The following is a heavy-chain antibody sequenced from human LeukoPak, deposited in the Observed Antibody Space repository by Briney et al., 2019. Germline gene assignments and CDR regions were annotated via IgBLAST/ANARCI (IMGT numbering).Heavy chain of an antibody. J-gene: IGHJ5*02. CDR3: ARAMYSSSWYGVRIYWFDP. Sequence: ASVKVSCKASGYTFTSYDINWVRQATGQGLEWMGWMNPNSGNTGYAQKFQGRVTMTRNTSISTAYMELSSLRSEDTAVYYCARAMYSSSWYGVRIYWFDPWGQGTLVTVSS. CDR2: MNPNSGNT. V-gene: IGHV1-8*01. CDR1: GYTFTSYD. D-gene: IGHD6-13*01.